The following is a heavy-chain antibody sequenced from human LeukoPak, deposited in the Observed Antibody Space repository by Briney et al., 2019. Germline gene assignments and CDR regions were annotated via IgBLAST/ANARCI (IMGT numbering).Heavy chain of an antibody. D-gene: IGHD3-22*01. CDR1: GCSVTSYG. J-gene: IGHJ4*02. Sequence: ASENVSRKASGCSVTSYGIIGVRPAPPQGLEWMGWVYVYNGNSNYAQKLQGRVTMTTDPSTNTAYMELRRPRSDDTAVYYCARVGGYYYDSSGYYGFYYWGQGTLVTVSS. V-gene: IGHV1-18*01. CDR3: ARVGGYYYDSSGYYGFYY. CDR2: VYVYNGNS.